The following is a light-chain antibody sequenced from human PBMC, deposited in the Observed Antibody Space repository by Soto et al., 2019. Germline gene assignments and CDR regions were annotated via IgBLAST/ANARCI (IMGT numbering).Light chain of an antibody. CDR2: AAS. V-gene: IGKV1-17*01. CDR3: LNHYDYSCT. Sequence: DIQMTQSPSSLSASVGDRVTITCRASEGIRDSLGWYQQKPGKAPKRLIYAASSVQSGVPSRFCGSASGTEFTLTITGLQPDDFATSYCLNHYDYSCTFGQRTKVEIK. J-gene: IGKJ1*01. CDR1: EGIRDS.